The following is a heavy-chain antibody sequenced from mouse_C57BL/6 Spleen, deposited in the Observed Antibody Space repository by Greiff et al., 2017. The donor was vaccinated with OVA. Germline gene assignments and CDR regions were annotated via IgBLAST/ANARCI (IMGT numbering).Heavy chain of an antibody. D-gene: IGHD1-1*01. Sequence: VQLKESGGGLVKPGGSLKLSCAASGFTFSDYGMHWVRQAPEKGLEWVAYISSGSSTIYYADTVKGRFTISRDNAKNTLFLQMTSLRSEDTAMYYCATGGSSYQAWFAYWGQGTLVTVSA. V-gene: IGHV5-17*01. CDR2: ISSGSSTI. CDR3: ATGGSSYQAWFAY. J-gene: IGHJ3*01. CDR1: GFTFSDYG.